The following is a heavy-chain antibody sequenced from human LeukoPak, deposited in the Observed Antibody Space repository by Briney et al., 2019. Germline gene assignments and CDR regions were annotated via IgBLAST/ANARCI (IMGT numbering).Heavy chain of an antibody. CDR3: AKNLNYYDSSGYYLFDY. CDR1: GFTFSSYA. D-gene: IGHD3-22*01. J-gene: IGHJ4*02. CDR2: ISGSGGST. Sequence: PGGSLRLSCAASGFTFSSYAMSWVRQAPGKGLEWVSAISGSGGSTYYADSVKGRFTISRDNSKNTLYLQMNSLRAEDTAVYYCAKNLNYYDSSGYYLFDYWGQGTLVTVSS. V-gene: IGHV3-23*01.